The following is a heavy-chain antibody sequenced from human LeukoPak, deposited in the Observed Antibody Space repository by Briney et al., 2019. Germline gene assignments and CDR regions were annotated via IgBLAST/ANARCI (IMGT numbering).Heavy chain of an antibody. V-gene: IGHV3-66*01. J-gene: IGHJ4*02. CDR1: GFTVSSNY. CDR3: ARASYYDSSGSYPFDY. CDR2: IYSGGST. Sequence: GGSLRLSCAASGFTVSSNYMSWVRQAPGKGPEWVSVIYSGGSTYYADSVKGRFTISRDNSKNTLYLQMNSLRAEDTAVYYCARASYYDSSGSYPFDYWGQGTLVTVSS. D-gene: IGHD3-22*01.